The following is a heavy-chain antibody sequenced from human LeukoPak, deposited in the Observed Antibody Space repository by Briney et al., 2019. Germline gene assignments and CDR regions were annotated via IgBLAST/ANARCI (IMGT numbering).Heavy chain of an antibody. V-gene: IGHV3-74*01. D-gene: IGHD5/OR15-5a*01. CDR2: INSDGSRI. CDR1: GFTFSSYW. Sequence: GGSLRLSCAASGFTFSSYWLHWLRQAPGKGLTWFSRINSDGSRINYADSVKGRFTSSRDNAKNTLYLQMNSLRVEDTAVYFCARGGPVKSIYDPHWYDPWGQGTLVTVSS. CDR3: ARGGPVKSIYDPHWYDP. J-gene: IGHJ5*02.